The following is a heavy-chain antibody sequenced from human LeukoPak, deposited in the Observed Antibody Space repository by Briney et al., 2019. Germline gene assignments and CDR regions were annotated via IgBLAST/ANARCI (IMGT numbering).Heavy chain of an antibody. Sequence: GGSLRLSCAASGFNFNNYDMNWVRQAPGKGLEWVSYITLSSSSIYYADSVKGRFTISRDNAKNSLYLQMNSLRAEDTAVYYCAREPTYSSSWYTSCDYWGQGTLVTVSS. CDR3: AREPTYSSSWYTSCDY. CDR2: ITLSSSSI. D-gene: IGHD6-13*01. V-gene: IGHV3-48*01. J-gene: IGHJ4*02. CDR1: GFNFNNYD.